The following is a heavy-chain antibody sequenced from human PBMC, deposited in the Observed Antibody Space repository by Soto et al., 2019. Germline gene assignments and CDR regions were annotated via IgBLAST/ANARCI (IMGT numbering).Heavy chain of an antibody. J-gene: IGHJ3*02. CDR2: ISNTGGST. CDR1: GFIFSTYA. CDR3: AHPRGYGVFDAVDI. Sequence: GGSLRLSCAASGFIFSTYAMNWVRQAPGKGLECVSAISNTGGSTFYAESVRGQFTISRDNSINTLYLQMTSLRTEDTAVYYCAHPRGYGVFDAVDIWGQGTMVTVSS. D-gene: IGHD4-17*01. V-gene: IGHV3-23*01.